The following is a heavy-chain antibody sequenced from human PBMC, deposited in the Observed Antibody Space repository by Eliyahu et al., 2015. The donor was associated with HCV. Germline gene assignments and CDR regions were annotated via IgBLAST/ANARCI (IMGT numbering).Heavy chain of an antibody. CDR3: ARGTGIGDY. CDR1: GFTFNSHG. J-gene: IGHJ4*02. CDR2: IWPDGNNE. V-gene: IGHV3-33*01. D-gene: IGHD7-27*01. Sequence: QVQLVESGGGVVQPGRSXXLSCAASGFTFNSHGMHWVRQAPGKGLEWVAVIWPDGNNEYYADSVRGRFTISRDNSNNMLYLQMSSLRVEDTAVYYCARGTGIGDYWGQGTLVTVSS.